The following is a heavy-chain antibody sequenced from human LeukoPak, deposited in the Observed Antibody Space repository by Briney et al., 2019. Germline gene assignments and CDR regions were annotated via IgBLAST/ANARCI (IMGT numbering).Heavy chain of an antibody. J-gene: IGHJ3*01. V-gene: IGHV4-61*02. CDR3: ARGFGSWYVAF. Sequence: SETLSLTCTVSGGSISSGSYYWSWIRQPAGKGLEWIGRIYTSGSTNYNPSLKSRVTISVDTSKNQFSLKLSSVTAADTAVYYCARGFGSWYVAF. CDR1: GGSISSGSYY. CDR2: IYTSGST. D-gene: IGHD6-13*01.